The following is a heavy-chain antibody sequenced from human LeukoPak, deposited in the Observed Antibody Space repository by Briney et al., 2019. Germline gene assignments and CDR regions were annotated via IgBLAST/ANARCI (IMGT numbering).Heavy chain of an antibody. D-gene: IGHD6-6*01. CDR1: GGSISSGDYY. V-gene: IGHV4-30-4*01. J-gene: IGHJ4*02. CDR3: ARGGIAARLSDY. Sequence: ASETLSLTCTVSGGSISSGDYYWSWIRQPPGKGLEWIGYIYYSGSTYYNPSLKSRVTISVDTSKNQFSLKLSSVTAADTAVYYCARGGIAARLSDYWGQGTLVTVSS. CDR2: IYYSGST.